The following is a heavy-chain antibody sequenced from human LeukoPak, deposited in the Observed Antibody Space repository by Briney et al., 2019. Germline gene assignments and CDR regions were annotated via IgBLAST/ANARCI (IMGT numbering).Heavy chain of an antibody. CDR1: GFTFSNYW. D-gene: IGHD3-10*01. Sequence: GGSLRLSCAASGFTFSNYWMSWVRQAPGQGLEWVANIKEDGSEKYYVDFVKGRFTISRDNAKNSLYLQMNSLRAEDTAVYYCARTIRGYWGQGTLVTVSS. CDR3: ARTIRGY. J-gene: IGHJ4*02. CDR2: IKEDGSEK. V-gene: IGHV3-7*01.